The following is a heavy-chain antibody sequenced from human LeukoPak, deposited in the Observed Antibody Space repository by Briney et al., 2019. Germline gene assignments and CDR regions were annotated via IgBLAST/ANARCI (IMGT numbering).Heavy chain of an antibody. J-gene: IGHJ6*02. V-gene: IGHV3-7*01. CDR1: TFTFSNYW. CDR3: ARAQSGHCSSTSCYDYGMDV. CDR2: INQNRSEK. Sequence: GGSLRLSCAASTFTFSNYWMSWVRQAPGKGLEWVANINQNRSEKYYADSVKGRFTFSRDNAKNSLYLQMNCLRAEDTAVYYCARAQSGHCSSTSCYDYGMDVWGQGTTVTVSS. D-gene: IGHD2-2*01.